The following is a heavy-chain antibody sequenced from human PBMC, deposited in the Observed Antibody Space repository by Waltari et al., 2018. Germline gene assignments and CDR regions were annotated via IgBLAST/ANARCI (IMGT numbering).Heavy chain of an antibody. Sequence: QVQLQESGPGLVKPSETLSLTCAVSGYSISSGYYWGWNRQPPGKGLEWIGSIYHSGSTYYNPSLKSRVTISVDTSKNQFSLKLSSVTAADTAVYYCAREVFGVVMNFDYWGQGTLVTVSS. CDR1: GYSISSGYY. V-gene: IGHV4-38-2*02. J-gene: IGHJ4*02. CDR2: IYHSGST. CDR3: AREVFGVVMNFDY. D-gene: IGHD3-3*01.